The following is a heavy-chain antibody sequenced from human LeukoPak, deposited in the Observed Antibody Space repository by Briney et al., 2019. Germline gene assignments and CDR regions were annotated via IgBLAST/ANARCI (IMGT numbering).Heavy chain of an antibody. Sequence: GGSLRLSCAASGFTFSSFSMNWVRQAPGKGLEWVSYISSTSSTIYYADSVKGRFTISRDNAKNSLYLQMNSLRAEDTAVYYCAREQDYGGNHDAFDIWGQGTMVTVSS. CDR3: AREQDYGGNHDAFDI. D-gene: IGHD4-23*01. V-gene: IGHV3-48*01. CDR1: GFTFSSFS. J-gene: IGHJ3*02. CDR2: ISSTSSTI.